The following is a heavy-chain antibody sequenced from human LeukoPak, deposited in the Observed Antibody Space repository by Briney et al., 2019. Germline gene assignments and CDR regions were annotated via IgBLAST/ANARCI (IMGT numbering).Heavy chain of an antibody. CDR1: GGSISSGGYS. J-gene: IGHJ5*02. CDR2: IYYSGST. Sequence: PSETLSLTCTVSGGSISSGGYSWSWIRQHPGKGLEWIGYIYYSGSTYYNPSLKSRVTISVDTSKNQFSLKLSSVTAADTAVYYCARQSDGFHWFDPWGQGTLVTVSS. CDR3: ARQSDGFHWFDP. D-gene: IGHD2-2*03. V-gene: IGHV4-31*03.